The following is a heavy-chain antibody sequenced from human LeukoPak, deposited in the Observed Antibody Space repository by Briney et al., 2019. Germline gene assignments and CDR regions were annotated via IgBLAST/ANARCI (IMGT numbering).Heavy chain of an antibody. V-gene: IGHV1-18*01. D-gene: IGHD4-11*01. J-gene: IGHJ6*03. Sequence: ASVRVSFKASSYTFTSYGISWVRQAPGQGREWMGWISGYNGNTNYAEKLQGRITMTTDTSTSTAYMELRSLRSDDTAVYYCARDREGVYSNWNYMDVWGKGTTVTVSS. CDR3: ARDREGVYSNWNYMDV. CDR1: SYTFTSYG. CDR2: ISGYNGNT.